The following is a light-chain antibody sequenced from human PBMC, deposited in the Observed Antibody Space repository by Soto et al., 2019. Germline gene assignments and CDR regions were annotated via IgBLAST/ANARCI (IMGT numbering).Light chain of an antibody. CDR1: QSGTN. CDR3: QQYKNSPL. V-gene: IGKV3-15*01. CDR2: GAS. Sequence: EFVFTQSPGTLSLSPGERATLSCRASQSGTNLAWYQQKPGQAPRLLLYGASTRATGIPVRFSGSGFGTEFTLTISSLKSEDFAVYYCQQYKNSPLFGQGTKGDIK. J-gene: IGKJ1*01.